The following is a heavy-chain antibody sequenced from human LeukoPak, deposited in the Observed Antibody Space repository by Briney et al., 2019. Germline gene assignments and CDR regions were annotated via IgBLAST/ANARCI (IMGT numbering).Heavy chain of an antibody. J-gene: IGHJ2*01. Sequence: SETLSLTCTVSGGSISSSSYYWGWIRQPPGKGLEWIGNIYYSGSTHYNPSLKSRVTISVDTSKNQFSLKLSSVTAADTAVYYCARPTVVVVAATRWYFDPWGRGTLVTVSS. D-gene: IGHD2-15*01. CDR3: ARPTVVVVAATRWYFDP. V-gene: IGHV4-39*01. CDR1: GGSISSSSYY. CDR2: IYYSGST.